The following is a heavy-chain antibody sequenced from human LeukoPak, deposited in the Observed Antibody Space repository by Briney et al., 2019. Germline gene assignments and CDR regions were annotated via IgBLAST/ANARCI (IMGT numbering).Heavy chain of an antibody. D-gene: IGHD3-10*01. CDR3: AKDPMVRGVGPFDY. J-gene: IGHJ4*02. CDR1: GGSISSYY. V-gene: IGHV3-23*01. Sequence: ETLSLTCTVSGGSISSYYWSWVRQAPGKGLEWVSAISGSGGSTYYADSVKGRFTISRDNSKNTLYLQMNSLRAEDTAVYYCAKDPMVRGVGPFDYWGQGTLVTVSS. CDR2: ISGSGGST.